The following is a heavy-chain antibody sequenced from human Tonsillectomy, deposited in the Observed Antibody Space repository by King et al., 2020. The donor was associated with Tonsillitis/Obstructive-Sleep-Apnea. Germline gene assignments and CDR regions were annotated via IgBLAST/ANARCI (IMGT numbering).Heavy chain of an antibody. Sequence: VQLQQWGAGLLKPSETLSLTCAVYGGSFSGYYWSWIRQPPGKGLEWIGEINHNGNTNYNPSLKSRGSISVDTSNNQFSLKLSSVTAADTAVYYCASVNYGGNPEGDYWGQGTLVTVSS. CDR3: ASVNYGGNPEGDY. D-gene: IGHD4-23*01. J-gene: IGHJ4*02. CDR1: GGSFSGYY. V-gene: IGHV4-34*01. CDR2: INHNGNT.